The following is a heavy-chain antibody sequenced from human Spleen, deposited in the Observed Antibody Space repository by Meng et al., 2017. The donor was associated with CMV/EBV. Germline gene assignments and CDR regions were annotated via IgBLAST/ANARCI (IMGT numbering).Heavy chain of an antibody. J-gene: IGHJ3*02. D-gene: IGHD5-24*01. CDR1: GGTFSIYS. Sequence: SVKVSCKTSGGTFSIYSINWVRQAPGQGLEWMGGIIPIFGTANYAQKFQGRVTIITDESTSTAYMELSRLRSEDTAVYYCARGMRWTYRGLPHHDAFDIWGQGTMVTVSS. CDR3: ARGMRWTYRGLPHHDAFDI. V-gene: IGHV1-69*05. CDR2: IIPIFGTA.